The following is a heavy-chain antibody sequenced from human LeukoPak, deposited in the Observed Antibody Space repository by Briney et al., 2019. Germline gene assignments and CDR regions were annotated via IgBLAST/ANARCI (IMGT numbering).Heavy chain of an antibody. V-gene: IGHV3-53*01. CDR3: ARKYDSSGYYDY. J-gene: IGHJ4*02. D-gene: IGHD3-22*01. CDR2: IYSGGSS. CDR1: GFTVSSNY. Sequence: GALRLSCAASGFTVSSNYMSWVRQAPGKGLEWVSVIYSGGSSYYADSVKGRFTISRDNSKNTLYLQMNSLRAEDTAVYYCARKYDSSGYYDYWGQGTLVTVSS.